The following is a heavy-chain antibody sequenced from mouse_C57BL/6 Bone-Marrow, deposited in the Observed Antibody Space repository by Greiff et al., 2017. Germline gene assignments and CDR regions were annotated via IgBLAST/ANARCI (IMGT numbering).Heavy chain of an antibody. D-gene: IGHD1-1*02. CDR2: ISYACST. CDR1: GYSITSGYY. J-gene: IGHJ1*03. V-gene: IGHV3-6*01. CDR3: ARERGGYYWYCDV. Sequence: LQESGPGLVKPSQSLSLTCSVTGYSITSGYYWNCLRQFPGNKLEWMGYISYACSTYSNPSLKNRISITRDTSKNQFFLKLNSVTTEDTATYYCARERGGYYWYCDVWGTGTTVTVSS.